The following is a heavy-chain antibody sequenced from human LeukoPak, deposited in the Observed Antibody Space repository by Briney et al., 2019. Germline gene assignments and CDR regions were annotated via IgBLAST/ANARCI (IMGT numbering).Heavy chain of an antibody. D-gene: IGHD5-24*01. Sequence: GGSLRLSCAASGFTFSDYSMNWVRQAPGKGLEWISYIGIDSGNTIYADSVKGRFTISGDKAKNSLYLQMNSLRVEDTAVYHCARDYKYAFDNWGQGTLVTVSS. CDR1: GFTFSDYS. CDR2: IGIDSGNT. V-gene: IGHV3-48*01. J-gene: IGHJ4*02. CDR3: ARDYKYAFDN.